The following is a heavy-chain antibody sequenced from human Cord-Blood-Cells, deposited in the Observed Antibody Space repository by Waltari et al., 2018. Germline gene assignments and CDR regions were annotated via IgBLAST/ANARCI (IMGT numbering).Heavy chain of an antibody. V-gene: IGHV3-74*01. CDR1: GFTFSSYW. D-gene: IGHD6-13*01. Sequence: EVQLVESGGGLVQPGGSLRLSCAASGFTFSSYWMHWVRQAPGKGLVGVSRIISDGSSTSYEESVKGRFSISRDNAKNTLYLQMNSLRAEDTAVYYCASDLAASGTDYWGQGTLVTVSS. J-gene: IGHJ4*02. CDR2: IISDGSST. CDR3: ASDLAASGTDY.